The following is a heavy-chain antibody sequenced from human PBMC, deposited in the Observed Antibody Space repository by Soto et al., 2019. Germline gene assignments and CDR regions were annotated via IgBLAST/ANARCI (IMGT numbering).Heavy chain of an antibody. CDR1: GFSFSTYG. Sequence: QVQLVESGGGVVQPGRSLRLSCTASGFSFSTYGMQWVRQAPGKGLEWVALVWYDGRNKHYVDSVAGRFTISRDNSKNTLYLEMNSLRDEDTAVYYCVRAAGYSGDNYVDYYGMDVWGQGTTVTVSS. J-gene: IGHJ6*02. V-gene: IGHV3-33*01. D-gene: IGHD5-12*01. CDR2: VWYDGRNK. CDR3: VRAAGYSGDNYVDYYGMDV.